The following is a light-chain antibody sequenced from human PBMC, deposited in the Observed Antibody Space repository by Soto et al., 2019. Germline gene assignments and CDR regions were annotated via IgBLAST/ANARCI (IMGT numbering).Light chain of an antibody. Sequence: DIQMTQSPSILSASVGDRVTITCRASQNINNWLAWCQQKPGKAPKVLIYKASSLESGVPSRFSGSGSGTEFTLAISSLQPDDFATYFCQQYNSDPWTFGQGTKVEMK. CDR2: KAS. CDR3: QQYNSDPWT. J-gene: IGKJ1*01. CDR1: QNINNW. V-gene: IGKV1-5*03.